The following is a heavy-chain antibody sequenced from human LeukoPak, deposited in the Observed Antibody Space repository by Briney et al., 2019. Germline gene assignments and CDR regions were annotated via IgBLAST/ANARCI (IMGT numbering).Heavy chain of an antibody. Sequence: ASVKVSCKASGYTFTSYGISWVRQAPGQGLEWMGWISAYNGNTNYAQKLQGRVTMTTDTSTSTAYMELRSLKSDDTAVYYCARVEPVGRAYGVLDYWGQGTLVTVSS. CDR2: ISAYNGNT. CDR1: GYTFTSYG. D-gene: IGHD4-17*01. V-gene: IGHV1-18*01. CDR3: ARVEPVGRAYGVLDY. J-gene: IGHJ4*02.